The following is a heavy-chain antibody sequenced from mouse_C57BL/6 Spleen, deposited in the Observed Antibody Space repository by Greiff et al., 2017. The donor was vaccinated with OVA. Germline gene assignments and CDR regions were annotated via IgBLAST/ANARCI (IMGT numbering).Heavy chain of an antibody. Sequence: VMLVESGPGLVAPSQSLSITCTVSGFSLTSYAISWVRQPPGKGLEWLGVIWTGGGTNYNSALKSRLSISKDNSKSQVFLKMNSLQTDDTARYYCATSIYYGNYDYAMDYWGQGTSVTVSS. CDR2: IWTGGGT. V-gene: IGHV2-9-1*01. D-gene: IGHD2-1*01. J-gene: IGHJ4*01. CDR3: ATSIYYGNYDYAMDY. CDR1: GFSLTSYA.